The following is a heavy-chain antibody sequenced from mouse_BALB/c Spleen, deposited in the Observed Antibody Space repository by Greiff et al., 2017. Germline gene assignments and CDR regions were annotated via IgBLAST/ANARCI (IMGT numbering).Heavy chain of an antibody. Sequence: EVQRVESGGGLVQPGGSLKLSCAASGFTFSSYGMSWVRQTPDKRLELVATINSNGGSTYYPDSVKGRFNISRDNAKNTLYLQMSSLKSEDTAMYYCARDRGYGSSSWFAYGAKGLWSLSLQ. V-gene: IGHV5-6-3*01. CDR1: GFTFSSYG. J-gene: IGHJ3*01. CDR2: INSNGGST. CDR3: ARDRGYGSSSWFAY. D-gene: IGHD1-1*01.